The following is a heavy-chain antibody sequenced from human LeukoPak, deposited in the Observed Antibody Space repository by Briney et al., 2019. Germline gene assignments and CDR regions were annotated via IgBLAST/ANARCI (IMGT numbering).Heavy chain of an antibody. Sequence: GRSLRLSCATSGFTFSTYGMHWVRQTPGKGLEWVAVVWYDGSDKYYADSVKGRFTISRDNAEKSLYLQMNSLRAEDTAVYYCARDRGGSYSAIDYWGQGTLVTVSS. CDR2: VWYDGSDK. D-gene: IGHD2-15*01. CDR3: ARDRGGSYSAIDY. CDR1: GFTFSTYG. J-gene: IGHJ4*02. V-gene: IGHV3-33*01.